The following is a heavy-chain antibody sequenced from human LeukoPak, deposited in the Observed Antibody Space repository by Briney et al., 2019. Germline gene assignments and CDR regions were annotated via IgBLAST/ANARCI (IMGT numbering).Heavy chain of an antibody. CDR3: ARSGYSSGWYTDY. D-gene: IGHD6-19*01. J-gene: IGHJ4*02. V-gene: IGHV4-61*02. Sequence: SETLSLTCTVSGGSISSGSYYRSWIRQPAGKGLEWIGRIYTSGSTNYNPSLKSRVTISVDTSKNQFSLKLSSVTAADTAVYYCARSGYSSGWYTDYWGQGTLVTVSS. CDR1: GGSISSGSYY. CDR2: IYTSGST.